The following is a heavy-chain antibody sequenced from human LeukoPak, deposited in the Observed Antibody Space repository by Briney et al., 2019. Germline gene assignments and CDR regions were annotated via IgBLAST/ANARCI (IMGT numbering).Heavy chain of an antibody. Sequence: GGSLRLSCAASGFTFSSHWMSWVGQAPGTGLVWVAHIRTDGSSTGYADSVKGRFTISRDNAKNTLYLQMNSLRAEDTAVYYCARDRGWNTFDSWGQGTLVTVSS. D-gene: IGHD1/OR15-1a*01. CDR1: GFTFSSHW. J-gene: IGHJ4*02. CDR3: ARDRGWNTFDS. V-gene: IGHV3-74*01. CDR2: IRTDGSST.